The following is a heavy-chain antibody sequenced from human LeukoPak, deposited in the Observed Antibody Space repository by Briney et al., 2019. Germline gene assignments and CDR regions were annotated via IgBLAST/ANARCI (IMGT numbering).Heavy chain of an antibody. Sequence: EWVSHIKKKTDFGATDYAAPVRGRFSISRDDSKDTLYLEMNSLKIEDSAVYYCTTNDALDIWGRGAMVTVSS. CDR2: IKKKTDFGAT. V-gene: IGHV3-15*01. CDR3: TTNDALDI. J-gene: IGHJ3*02.